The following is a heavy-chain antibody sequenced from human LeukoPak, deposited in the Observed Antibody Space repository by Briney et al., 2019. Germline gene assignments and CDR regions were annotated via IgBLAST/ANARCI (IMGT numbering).Heavy chain of an antibody. CDR1: GGSISSSSYY. CDR3: ARVGVWFGELSPFDY. J-gene: IGHJ4*02. Sequence: SETLSLTCTVSGGSISSSSYYWGCIRQPPGKGLECIGSIYYSGSTYYNPSLKSRVTISVDTSKNQFSLKLSSVTAADTAVYYCARVGVWFGELSPFDYWGQGTLVTVSS. D-gene: IGHD3-10*01. V-gene: IGHV4-39*07. CDR2: IYYSGST.